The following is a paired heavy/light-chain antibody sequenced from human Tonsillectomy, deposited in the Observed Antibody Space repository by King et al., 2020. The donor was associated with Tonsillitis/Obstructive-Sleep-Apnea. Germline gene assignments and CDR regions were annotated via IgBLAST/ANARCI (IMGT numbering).Heavy chain of an antibody. Sequence: QVQLQESGPGLVKPSGTLSLTCGVSGGSISSNNWWSWVRQSPGKGLEWLGEIYHSGSTNYNPSLKSRVTISIDKSKNQFSLKLNSVTAADTAVYYCATIKNVASAGLVDYWGQGTLVTVSS. CDR2: IYHSGST. CDR3: ATIKNVASAGLVDY. CDR1: GGSISSNNW. V-gene: IGHV4-4*02. D-gene: IGHD2-15*01. J-gene: IGHJ4*02.
Light chain of an antibody. Sequence: DIQMTQSPSSLSASVGDRVTITCQASQDISNYLNWYQQKPGKAPKLLIYDASNLETGVPSRFSGSGSGTDFTFTISSLQPEDIATYYCHQYDNLPYTFGQGTKLEIK. CDR2: DAS. CDR1: QDISNY. J-gene: IGKJ2*01. V-gene: IGKV1-33*01. CDR3: HQYDNLPYT.